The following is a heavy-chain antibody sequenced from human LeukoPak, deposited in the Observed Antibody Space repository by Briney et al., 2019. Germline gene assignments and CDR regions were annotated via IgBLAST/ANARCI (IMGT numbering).Heavy chain of an antibody. D-gene: IGHD3-10*01. Sequence: SETLSLTCTVSGYSISSGYYWGWIRQPPGKGLEWIGSIYHSGSTYYNPSLKSRVTISVDTSKNQFSLKLSSVTAADTAVYYCARASRYYYGSGSYFGYWGQGTLVTVSS. CDR3: ARASRYYYGSGSYFGY. CDR2: IYHSGST. CDR1: GYSISSGYY. V-gene: IGHV4-38-2*02. J-gene: IGHJ4*02.